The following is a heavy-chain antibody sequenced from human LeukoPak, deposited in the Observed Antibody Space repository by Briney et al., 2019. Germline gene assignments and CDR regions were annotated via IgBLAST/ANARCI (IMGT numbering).Heavy chain of an antibody. J-gene: IGHJ4*02. V-gene: IGHV3-23*01. Sequence: GGSLRLSCAASGFTFSSYAMSWVRQAPGKGLEWVSAISGSGGSTYYADSVKGRFTISRDNSKNTLYLQMNSLRAEDTAVYYCARAYDYLWGSYRLYYFDYWGQGTLVIVSS. CDR1: GFTFSSYA. CDR2: ISGSGGST. D-gene: IGHD3-16*02. CDR3: ARAYDYLWGSYRLYYFDY.